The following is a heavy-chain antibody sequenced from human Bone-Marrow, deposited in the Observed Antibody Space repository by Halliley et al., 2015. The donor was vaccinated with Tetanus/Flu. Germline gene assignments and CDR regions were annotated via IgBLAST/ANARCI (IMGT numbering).Heavy chain of an antibody. Sequence: KGLGCIRYIHSSGNSKSSPSLKSRVAISMDTSKTQFSLRWTSVTAADTAVYYCARGLTATFVYWGQGTLVTVSS. D-gene: IGHD2-21*02. CDR2: IHSSGNS. CDR3: ARGLTATFVY. V-gene: IGHV4-31*02. J-gene: IGHJ4*02.